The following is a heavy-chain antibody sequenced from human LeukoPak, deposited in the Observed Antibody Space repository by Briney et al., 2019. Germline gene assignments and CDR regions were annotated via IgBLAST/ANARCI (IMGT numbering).Heavy chain of an antibody. J-gene: IGHJ4*02. V-gene: IGHV3-30-3*01. CDR3: ARDRAGSYSVLLS. CDR2: ISYDGSNK. D-gene: IGHD1-26*01. CDR1: GFTFSSYA. Sequence: PGRSLRLSCAASGFTFSSYAMHWVRQAPGRGLEWVAVISYDGSNKYYADSVKGRFTISRDNSKNTLYLQMNSLRAEDTAVYYCARDRAGSYSVLLSWGQGTLVTVSS.